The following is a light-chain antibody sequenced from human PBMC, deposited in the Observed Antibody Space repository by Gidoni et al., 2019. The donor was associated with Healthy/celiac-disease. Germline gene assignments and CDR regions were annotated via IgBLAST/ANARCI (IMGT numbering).Light chain of an antibody. CDR2: STN. CDR1: SGSVSTIYY. V-gene: IGLV8-61*01. CDR3: VLYMGSGISV. Sequence: HTVVTQEPSFFVSPGGTVTLTCGLSSGSVSTIYYPSWYQQTPGQAPRPLIYSTNTRSSGVPDRFSGSILGNKAALTITGAQADDESDYYCVLYMGSGISVFGTGTKVTVL. J-gene: IGLJ1*01.